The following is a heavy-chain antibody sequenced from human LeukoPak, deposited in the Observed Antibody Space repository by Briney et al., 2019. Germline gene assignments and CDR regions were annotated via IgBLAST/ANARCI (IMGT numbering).Heavy chain of an antibody. CDR2: MHPNSGNT. V-gene: IGHV1-8*02. D-gene: IGHD2-2*01. CDR1: GYTFTGYY. Sequence: GASVKVSCKASGYTFTGYYMHWVRQAPGQGLEWMGWMHPNSGNTGYAQKFQGRVTMTRNTSISTAYMELSSLRSEDTAVYYCARGVMGCSSTSCYSHYYYMDVWGKGTTVTVSS. CDR3: ARGVMGCSSTSCYSHYYYMDV. J-gene: IGHJ6*03.